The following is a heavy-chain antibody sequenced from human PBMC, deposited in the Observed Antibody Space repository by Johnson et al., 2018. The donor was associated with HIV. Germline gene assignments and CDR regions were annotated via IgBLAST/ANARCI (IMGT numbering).Heavy chain of an antibody. Sequence: QVQLVASGGGFLPPGRSLRLSCAASRFTFRSLGLHWVRHAPGKGLEWVAVLWYDGSTKYYADYVKGRFTISSDNSKNTLYLQMNSLRAEDTAVYYCARDPRSSSWYYYSNDAFDIWGQGTMVTVSS. J-gene: IGHJ3*02. CDR1: RFTFRSLG. CDR2: LWYDGSTK. V-gene: IGHV3-30*19. D-gene: IGHD6-13*01. CDR3: ARDPRSSSWYYYSNDAFDI.